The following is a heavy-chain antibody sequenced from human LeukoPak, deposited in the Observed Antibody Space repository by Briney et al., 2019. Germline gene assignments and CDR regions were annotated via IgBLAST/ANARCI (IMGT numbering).Heavy chain of an antibody. Sequence: GGSLRLSCAASGFTFSTYAMSWVRQAPGKGLEWVSTISGSTGTTYYADSVKGRFTISRDDSKNTLYLQMNSLRAEDTAVYYCAKDTIYVVVPAAMDYWGQGTLVTVSS. CDR2: ISGSTGTT. V-gene: IGHV3-23*01. CDR1: GFTFSTYA. D-gene: IGHD2-2*01. J-gene: IGHJ4*02. CDR3: AKDTIYVVVPAAMDY.